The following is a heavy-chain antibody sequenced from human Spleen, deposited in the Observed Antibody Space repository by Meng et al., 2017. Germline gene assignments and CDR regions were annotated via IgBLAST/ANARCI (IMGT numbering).Heavy chain of an antibody. CDR3: TREYDKGFFYH. V-gene: IGHV3-30-3*01. J-gene: IGHJ1*01. Sequence: VQLAESGGDLGEPGGSLRLSCVASGFTFSAYPMHWVRQAPGKGLEWLAVISKYGDEEHYADSVKGRISISRDNSMNTLYLQMNSLRGDDTAVYYCTREYDKGFFYHWGQGTLVTVSS. D-gene: IGHD3-9*01. CDR2: ISKYGDEE. CDR1: GFTFSAYP.